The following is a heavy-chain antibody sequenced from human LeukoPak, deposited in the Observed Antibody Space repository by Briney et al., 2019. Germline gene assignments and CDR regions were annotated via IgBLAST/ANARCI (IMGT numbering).Heavy chain of an antibody. CDR2: IRSKANSYAT. V-gene: IGHV3-73*01. J-gene: IGHJ6*03. D-gene: IGHD2-2*01. CDR3: RVLGYCSSTSCYDQDYYMDV. CDR1: GFTFSGSA. Sequence: GGSLRLSCAASGFTFSGSAMHWVRQASGKGLEWVGRIRSKANSYATAYAASVKGRFTISRDDSKNTAYLQMNSLKTEDTAVYYCRVLGYCSSTSCYDQDYYMDVWGKGTTVTVSS.